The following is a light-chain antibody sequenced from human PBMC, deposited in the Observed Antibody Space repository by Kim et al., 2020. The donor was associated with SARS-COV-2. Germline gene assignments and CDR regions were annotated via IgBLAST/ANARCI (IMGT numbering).Light chain of an antibody. Sequence: QSALTQPRSVSASPGQSVTISCTGSSSDVGGYDHVSWYQHHPGKAPKFIIYDVTKRPLGVADRFSGSKSANTASLTISGLQAEDEADYYFCSYAGTYTWVFGRGTQLTV. J-gene: IGLJ3*02. CDR1: SSDVGGYDH. CDR2: DVT. V-gene: IGLV2-11*01. CDR3: CSYAGTYTWV.